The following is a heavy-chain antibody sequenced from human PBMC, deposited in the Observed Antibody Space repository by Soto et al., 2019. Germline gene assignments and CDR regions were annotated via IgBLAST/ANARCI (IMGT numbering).Heavy chain of an antibody. Sequence: EAQLAESGGGFVPPGGSVRLSCVASGFTFSDYDMYWVRQCKGKGLEWVATIGTGGDKYFPDSVNDRSIISRQNEKHSLYFQMNALTAEDTVMYYCVRGRKGAFDYWGQGTLVTVS. CDR2: IGTGGDK. V-gene: IGHV3-13*01. J-gene: IGHJ4*02. CDR1: GFTFSDYD. D-gene: IGHD3-16*01. CDR3: VRGRKGAFDY.